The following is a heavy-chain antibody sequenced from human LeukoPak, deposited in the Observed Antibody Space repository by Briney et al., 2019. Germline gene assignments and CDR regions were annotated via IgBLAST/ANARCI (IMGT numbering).Heavy chain of an antibody. Sequence: GASVKVSCKASGYTFTGYYMHWLRQAPGQGLEWMGRINPNSGGTNYAQKFQGRVTMTRDTSISTAYMELSRLRSDDTAVYYCAREVDDYGDFKRGFDYWGQGTLVTVSS. J-gene: IGHJ4*02. CDR3: AREVDDYGDFKRGFDY. D-gene: IGHD4-17*01. V-gene: IGHV1-2*06. CDR1: GYTFTGYY. CDR2: INPNSGGT.